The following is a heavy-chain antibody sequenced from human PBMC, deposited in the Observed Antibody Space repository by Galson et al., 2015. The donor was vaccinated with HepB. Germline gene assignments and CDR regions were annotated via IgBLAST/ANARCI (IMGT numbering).Heavy chain of an antibody. CDR1: GYTFTSYY. CDR2: INPSGGRT. V-gene: IGHV1-46*01. J-gene: IGHJ4*02. Sequence: SVKVSCKASGYTFTSYYMHWVRQAPGQGLEWMGIINPSGGRTTYARKFQDRVTMTRDTSASTVYMELSSLGSADTAVYYCARDPIAVTGTAGGYYFDYWGQGTLVTVSS. D-gene: IGHD6-19*01. CDR3: ARDPIAVTGTAGGYYFDY.